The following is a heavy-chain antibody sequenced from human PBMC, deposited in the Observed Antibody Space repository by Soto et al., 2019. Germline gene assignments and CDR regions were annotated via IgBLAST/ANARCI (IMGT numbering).Heavy chain of an antibody. CDR1: GGSVNRDNFY. D-gene: IGHD6-6*01. CDR3: AREFSNSPEAFDS. V-gene: IGHV4-61*01. CDR2: IYYTGVT. J-gene: IGHJ4*02. Sequence: SETLSLTCTVSGGSVNRDNFYWSWIRQPPGRGLEWIGYIYYTGVTKYNPSLKSRVTISIDTSRNQFSLKLSSVTAADTAIYYCAREFSNSPEAFDSWGQGSLVTVSS.